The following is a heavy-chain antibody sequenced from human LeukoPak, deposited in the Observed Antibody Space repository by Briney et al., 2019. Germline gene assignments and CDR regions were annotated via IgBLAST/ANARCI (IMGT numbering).Heavy chain of an antibody. D-gene: IGHD3-22*01. CDR1: GFTFSSYS. CDR3: ARGTYYYDSSGYYWRNYYYGMDV. J-gene: IGHJ6*02. CDR2: ISSSSSYI. V-gene: IGHV3-21*01. Sequence: PGGSLRLSCAASGFTFSSYSMNWVRQAPGKGLEWVSSISSSSSYIYYADSVKGRFTISRDNAKNSLYPQMNSLRAEDTAVYYCARGTYYYDSSGYYWRNYYYGMDVWGQGTTVTVSS.